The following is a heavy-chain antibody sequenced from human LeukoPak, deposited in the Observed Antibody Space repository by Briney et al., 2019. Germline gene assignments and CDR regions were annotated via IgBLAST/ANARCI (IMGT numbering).Heavy chain of an antibody. J-gene: IGHJ3*02. CDR3: ARDFRGSVDAFDI. CDR2: TYYSGRT. V-gene: IGHV4-59*01. CDR1: GGSISSYY. Sequence: PSETLSLTCTVSGGSISSYYWSWMRQPPGKGLEWIGYTYYSGRTNYNPSLKSRVSISVDTSKNQFSLKLSSVTAADTAVYYCARDFRGSVDAFDIWGQGTMVAVSS.